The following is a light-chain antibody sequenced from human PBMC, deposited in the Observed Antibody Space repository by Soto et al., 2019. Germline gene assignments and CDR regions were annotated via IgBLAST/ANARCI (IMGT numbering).Light chain of an antibody. CDR3: QQYNNWLPLT. J-gene: IGKJ4*01. CDR2: GAS. Sequence: EIVMTQSPATLSVSPGERATLSCRASQSVSSNLAWYQQKPGQAPRLLIYGASTRATGIPARFSGSGSGTEFNITISSLQSEDFAVYYCQQYNNWLPLTFGGGTKVEIK. CDR1: QSVSSN. V-gene: IGKV3-15*01.